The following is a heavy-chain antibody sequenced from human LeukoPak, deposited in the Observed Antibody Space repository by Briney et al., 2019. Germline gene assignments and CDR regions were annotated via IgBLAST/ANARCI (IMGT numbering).Heavy chain of an antibody. CDR1: GYTFTGYY. J-gene: IGHJ3*02. CDR3: ARGGIPGTTRGPTRLNDAFDI. D-gene: IGHD1-20*01. CDR2: INPNSGGT. V-gene: IGHV1-2*04. Sequence: ASVMVSCKASGYTFTGYYMHWVRQAPGQGLEWMGWINPNSGGTNYAQKFQGWVTMPRDTSISTAYMELSRLRSDDTAVYYCARGGIPGTTRGPTRLNDAFDIWGQGTMVTVSS.